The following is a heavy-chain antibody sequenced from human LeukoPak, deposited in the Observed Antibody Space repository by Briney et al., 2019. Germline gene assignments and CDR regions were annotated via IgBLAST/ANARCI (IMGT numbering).Heavy chain of an antibody. CDR3: AKPREYSSTWFGVDH. J-gene: IGHJ4*02. Sequence: GGSLRRSCAASGSTFSSYAMSWVRQAPGKGLEWVSLISGSGGTTYYADSVKGRFTISRDNSKNTLFLQMYSLRAEDTAAYYCAKPREYSSTWFGVDHWGQGSLVTVSS. V-gene: IGHV3-23*01. CDR2: ISGSGGTT. D-gene: IGHD6-13*01. CDR1: GSTFSSYA.